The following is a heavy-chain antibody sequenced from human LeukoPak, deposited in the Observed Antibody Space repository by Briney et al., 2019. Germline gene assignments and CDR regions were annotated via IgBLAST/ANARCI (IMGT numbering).Heavy chain of an antibody. CDR3: ARDQGHYADY. D-gene: IGHD4-17*01. V-gene: IGHV1-18*04. CDR2: ISAYNGNT. Sequence: GASVKVSCKASGYTFTGYYMHWGRQAPGQGLEWMGWISAYNGNTNYAQKLQGRVTMTTDTSTSTAYMELRSLRSDDTAVYYCARDQGHYADYWGQGTLVTVS. J-gene: IGHJ4*02. CDR1: GYTFTGYY.